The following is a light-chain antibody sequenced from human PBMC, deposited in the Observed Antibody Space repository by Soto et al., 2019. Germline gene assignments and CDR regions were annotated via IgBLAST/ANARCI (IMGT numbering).Light chain of an antibody. V-gene: IGKV3-15*01. CDR3: QQYNTWHPIT. CDR1: QSVSSN. Sequence: EIVLTQSPHTLSLSPGERATLSCRASQSVSSNLAWYQQKPGQAPRLLIYGASTRATGIPARFSGSGSGTDFTLTISSMQYEDFAVYYCQQYNTWHPITFGQGTLLEI. J-gene: IGKJ5*01. CDR2: GAS.